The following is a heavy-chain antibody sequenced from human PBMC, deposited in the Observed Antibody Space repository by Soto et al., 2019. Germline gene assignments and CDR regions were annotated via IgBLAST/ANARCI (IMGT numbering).Heavy chain of an antibody. V-gene: IGHV4-39*01. CDR3: ARRPAPGYSGFDLT. J-gene: IGHJ4*02. CDR1: GGSISSSSYY. D-gene: IGHD5-12*01. Sequence: PSETLSLTCTVSGGSISSSSYYWGWIRQPPGKGLEWIGSIYYSGSTYYNPSLKSRVTISVDTSKNQFSLKLSSVTAADTAVYYCARRPAPGYSGFDLTWGQGTMVTVSS. CDR2: IYYSGST.